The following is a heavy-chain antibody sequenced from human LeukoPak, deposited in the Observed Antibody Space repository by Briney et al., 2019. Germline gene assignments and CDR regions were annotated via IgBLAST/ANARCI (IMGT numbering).Heavy chain of an antibody. CDR1: GGSISSYY. CDR3: ARNGWDYYYYGMDV. Sequence: PSETLSLTCTVSGGSISSYYWSWIRQPAGKGLEWIGRIYTSGSTNYNPPLKSRVTMSVDTSKNQFSLKLSSVTAADTAVYYCARNGWDYYYYGMDVWGQGTTVTVSS. D-gene: IGHD6-19*01. J-gene: IGHJ6*02. CDR2: IYTSGST. V-gene: IGHV4-4*07.